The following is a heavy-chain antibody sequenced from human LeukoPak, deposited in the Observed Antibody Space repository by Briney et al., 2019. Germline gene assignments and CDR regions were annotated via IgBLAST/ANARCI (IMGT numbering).Heavy chain of an antibody. D-gene: IGHD2-2*01. J-gene: IGHJ3*02. CDR2: IIPILGIA. CDR1: RGTFSSYT. CDR3: ASRVVPAAMGAFDI. Sequence: ASVKVSCKASRGTFSSYTISWVRQAPGQGLEWMGRIIPILGIANYAQKFQGRVTITADKSRSTAYKALSSLRSEDTAVYYCASRVVPAAMGAFDIWGQGTMVTVSS. V-gene: IGHV1-69*02.